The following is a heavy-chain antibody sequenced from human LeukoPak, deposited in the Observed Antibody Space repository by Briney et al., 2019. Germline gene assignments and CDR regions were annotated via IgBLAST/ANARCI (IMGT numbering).Heavy chain of an antibody. J-gene: IGHJ3*02. D-gene: IGHD2-2*01. CDR1: GFTFSSYS. CDR2: ISSSSSYI. V-gene: IGHV3-21*01. CDR3: ARDRGRPAANDAFDI. Sequence: GGSLRLSCAASGFTFSSYSMNWVRQAPGKGLEWVSSISSSSSYIYYADSVKGRFTISRDNAKNSLYLQMNSLRAKDTAVYYCARDRGRPAANDAFDIWGQGTMVTVSS.